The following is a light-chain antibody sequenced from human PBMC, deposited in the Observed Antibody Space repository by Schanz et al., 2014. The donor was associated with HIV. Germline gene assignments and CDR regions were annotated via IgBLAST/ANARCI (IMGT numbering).Light chain of an antibody. J-gene: IGKJ3*01. CDR3: QQTYSTRLFT. CDR2: EAS. Sequence: DIQMTQSPSTLSASVGDRISITCRASQSVSTWLAWYQQKPGKAPKLLISEASILETGVPSTFSGSGSGTEFTLTISSLQPEDFATYYCQQTYSTRLFTFGPGTIVDFK. CDR1: QSVSTW. V-gene: IGKV1-5*03.